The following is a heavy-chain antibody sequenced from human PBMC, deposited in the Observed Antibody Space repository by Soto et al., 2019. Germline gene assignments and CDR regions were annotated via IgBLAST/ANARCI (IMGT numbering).Heavy chain of an antibody. CDR3: ARDVGLQHDTGYYDFWSGKNNWFDP. CDR2: ISYSGST. V-gene: IGHV4-59*11. J-gene: IGHJ5*02. CDR1: GGSISGHY. D-gene: IGHD3-3*01. Sequence: SETLSLTCTVYGGSISGHYWSWIRQPPGKGLQYIGYISYSGSTNYNPSLKSRVTISVDTSNNQFSLRLSSVTAADTAVYYCARDVGLQHDTGYYDFWSGKNNWFDPWGQGLLVTVSS.